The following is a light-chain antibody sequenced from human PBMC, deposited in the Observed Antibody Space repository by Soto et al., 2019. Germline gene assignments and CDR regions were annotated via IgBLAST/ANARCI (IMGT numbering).Light chain of an antibody. CDR3: AAWDDSVYGVA. CDR1: SSNIGANS. V-gene: IGLV1-44*01. J-gene: IGLJ2*01. Sequence: QSVLTQPPSASGTPGQSVTISCSGGSSNIGANSVNWYQLLPGTAPKLLIYTNDRRPPGVPDRFFGSKSGTSASLVISGLQSEDEGDYYCAAWDDSVYGVAFGGGTKLTVL. CDR2: TND.